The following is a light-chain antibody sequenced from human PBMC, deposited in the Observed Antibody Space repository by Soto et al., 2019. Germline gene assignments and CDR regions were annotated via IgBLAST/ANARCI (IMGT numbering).Light chain of an antibody. CDR3: QQYASSPLT. Sequence: EIVLTQSPGTLSLSSGERATLSCRASQSVRSNYLAWYQQKPGQAPRLLIYGASSRATGIPDRFGGRGSGTDFTLTISRLEPEDFAVYCCQQYASSPLTFGGGTKVEIK. J-gene: IGKJ4*01. CDR1: QSVRSNY. CDR2: GAS. V-gene: IGKV3-20*01.